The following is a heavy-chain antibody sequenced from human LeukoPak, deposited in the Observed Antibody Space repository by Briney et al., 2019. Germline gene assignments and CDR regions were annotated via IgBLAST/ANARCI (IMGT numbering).Heavy chain of an antibody. CDR3: ARGESSYCSGGCYFAS. J-gene: IGHJ5*01. V-gene: IGHV3-74*01. Sequence: GGSLRLSCAASGFTFSSYWMHWVRQAPGKGLVWVSRINGDGSSTTYADSVKGRFTISRDNAKNTLYLQMNSLRAEDTAMYYCARGESSYCSGGCYFASWGQGTLVTISS. D-gene: IGHD2-21*02. CDR2: INGDGSST. CDR1: GFTFSSYW.